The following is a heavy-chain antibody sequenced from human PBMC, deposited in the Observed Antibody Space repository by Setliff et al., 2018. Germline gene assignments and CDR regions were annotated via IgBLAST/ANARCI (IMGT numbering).Heavy chain of an antibody. CDR1: GFTFTDYG. CDR3: ARAGDAAAGRKGVFEY. V-gene: IGHV1-46*01. D-gene: IGHD6-13*01. J-gene: IGHJ4*02. CDR2: IKPGIDTA. Sequence: GASVKVSCKSSGFTFTDYGLTWVRQVPGQGLEWMGLIKPGIDTATYAQKFQGRVTMTRDTSTGTVYMELTSLISEDTAVYYCARAGDAAAGRKGVFEYWGQGSLVTVSS.